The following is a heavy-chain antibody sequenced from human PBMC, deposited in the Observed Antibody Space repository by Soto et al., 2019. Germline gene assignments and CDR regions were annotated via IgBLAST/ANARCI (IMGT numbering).Heavy chain of an antibody. D-gene: IGHD3-3*01. CDR3: ARDRHDFWSGSYYFDY. J-gene: IGHJ4*02. CDR1: GYTFTSYG. CDR2: ISAYNGNT. Sequence: GASVKVSCKASGYTFTSYGISWVRQAPGQGLEWMGWISAYNGNTNYAQKLQGRVTMTTDTSTSTAYMELRSLRSDDTAVYYCARDRHDFWSGSYYFDYWGQETLVTVSS. V-gene: IGHV1-18*01.